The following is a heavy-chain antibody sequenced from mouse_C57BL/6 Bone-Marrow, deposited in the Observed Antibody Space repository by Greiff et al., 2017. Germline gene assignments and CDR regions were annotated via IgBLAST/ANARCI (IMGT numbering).Heavy chain of an antibody. D-gene: IGHD2-4*01. V-gene: IGHV14-1*01. CDR2: IDPEDGDT. CDR3: TGRLRYYFDY. J-gene: IGHJ2*01. Sequence: VQLQQSGAELVRPGASVKLSCTASGFNIKDYYMHWVKQRPDKGLEWIGRIDPEDGDTEYAPKFQGKATMTADTSSNTAYLQLSSLTSEDTAVYYCTGRLRYYFDYWGQGTTLTVSS. CDR1: GFNIKDYY.